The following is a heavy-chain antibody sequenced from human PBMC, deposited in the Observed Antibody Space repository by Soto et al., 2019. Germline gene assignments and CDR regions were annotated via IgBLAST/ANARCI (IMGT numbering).Heavy chain of an antibody. J-gene: IGHJ4*02. CDR2: TYFRSRWST. Sequence: SQTLSLTCAISGDSVSSGSAAWNWIRQSPSRGLEWLGRTYFRSRWSTEYAVSVRSRITITADTSKNQFSLQLNSVPPDDTAVYYCARDGPTTHSTLAYWGKGTPVPVSS. CDR1: GDSVSSGSAA. D-gene: IGHD1-1*01. V-gene: IGHV6-1*01. CDR3: ARDGPTTHSTLAY.